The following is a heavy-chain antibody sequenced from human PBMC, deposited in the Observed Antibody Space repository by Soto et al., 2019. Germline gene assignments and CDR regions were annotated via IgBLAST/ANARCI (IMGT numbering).Heavy chain of an antibody. D-gene: IGHD6-13*01. CDR1: GFTFSSYG. CDR3: AKDLGGIAATEFVFGMDV. CDR2: ISYDGSNK. V-gene: IGHV3-30*18. J-gene: IGHJ6*02. Sequence: QVQLVESGGGVVQPGRSLRLSCAASGFTFSSYGMHWVRQAPGKGLEWVAVISYDGSNKYYADSVKGRFTISRDNSNNTLYLQMNSLRAEDTAVYYCAKDLGGIAATEFVFGMDVWGQGTTVTVSS.